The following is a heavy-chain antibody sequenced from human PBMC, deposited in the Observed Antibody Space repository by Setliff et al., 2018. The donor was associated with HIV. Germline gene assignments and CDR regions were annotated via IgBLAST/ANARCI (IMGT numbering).Heavy chain of an antibody. J-gene: IGHJ2*01. CDR1: GYIFSDYY. CDR3: ARGLSSGWYGYWYFDL. D-gene: IGHD6-19*01. CDR2: INPNSGAT. Sequence: ASVKVSCKASGYIFSDYYIHWVRQTPGQGLEWMGRINPNSGATDYAQEFQGRVSMTRDTSIRTVYMELSRLRSDDTAVYYCARGLSSGWYGYWYFDLWGRGTLVTVSS. V-gene: IGHV1-2*06.